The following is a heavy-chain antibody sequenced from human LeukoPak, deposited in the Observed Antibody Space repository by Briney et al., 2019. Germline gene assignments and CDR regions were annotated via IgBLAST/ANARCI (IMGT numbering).Heavy chain of an antibody. J-gene: IGHJ6*03. Sequence: PSETLSLTCAVYGGSFSDSYWTWIRQRPGKGLEWIGEIHHRGTTNFNPSLQSQVSISVDTAKNQFFLRVASMTAADTALYYCARGRKVSGVRRINWARHENYFFYYIDVWGKGTSVSVSS. CDR3: ARGRKVSGVRRINWARHENYFFYYIDV. CDR1: GGSFSDSY. V-gene: IGHV4-34*01. D-gene: IGHD1-14*01. CDR2: IHHRGTT.